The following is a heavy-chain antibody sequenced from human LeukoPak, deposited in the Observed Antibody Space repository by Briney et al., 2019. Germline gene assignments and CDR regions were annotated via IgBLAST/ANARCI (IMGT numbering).Heavy chain of an antibody. CDR1: GGSIRTYY. J-gene: IGHJ4*02. Sequence: KPSETLSLTCTVSGGSIRTYYWSWIRQPPGKGLEWIGHIYYSGSTNYNPSLKSRVTISLDTSKNQFSLKLSSVTAADTAVYYCARVVNSGYSDYWGQGTLVTVSS. V-gene: IGHV4-59*01. CDR2: IYYSGST. D-gene: IGHD3-22*01. CDR3: ARVVNSGYSDY.